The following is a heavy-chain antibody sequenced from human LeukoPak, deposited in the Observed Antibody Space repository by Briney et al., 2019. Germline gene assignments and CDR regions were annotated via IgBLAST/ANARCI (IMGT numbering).Heavy chain of an antibody. D-gene: IGHD2-2*02. CDR2: INPNSGGT. V-gene: IGHV1-2*02. CDR1: GYTFTGYY. CDR3: ARDNGGDIVVVPAAILLYGMDV. J-gene: IGHJ6*02. Sequence: ASVKVSCKASGYTFTGYYIHWVRQAPGQGLEWMGWINPNSGGTNYAQKFQGRVTMTRDTSISNAYMELSRLRSDDTAVYYCARDNGGDIVVVPAAILLYGMDVWGQGTTVTVSS.